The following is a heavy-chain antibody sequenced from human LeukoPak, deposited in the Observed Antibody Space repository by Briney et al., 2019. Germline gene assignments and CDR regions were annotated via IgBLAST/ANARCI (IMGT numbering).Heavy chain of an antibody. CDR3: AREWALPGAYYMDV. CDR1: GFTFRTYW. CDR2: TSSDGSST. Sequence: GGSLRLSCAAPGFTFRTYWMHWVRQVPGKGLVWVSRTSSDGSSTIYADSVKGRFTISRDNANNTLYLQMNSLRGEDTAVYYCAREWALPGAYYMDVWGKGTTVTVSS. D-gene: IGHD1-26*01. J-gene: IGHJ6*03. V-gene: IGHV3-74*01.